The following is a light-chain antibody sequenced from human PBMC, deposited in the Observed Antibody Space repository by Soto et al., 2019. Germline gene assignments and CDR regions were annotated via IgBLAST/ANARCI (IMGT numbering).Light chain of an antibody. CDR1: TSNIGSKT. CDR3: AAWDDSLNGVV. Sequence: QSVLTQPPSASGTPGQRVTISCSGSTSNIGSKTVSWYQQLPGSAPRVLIYNNNQRPSGVPDRFSGSKSGTSASLAISGLQSEDEADYYCAAWDDSLNGVVFGGGTKLTVL. V-gene: IGLV1-44*01. CDR2: NNN. J-gene: IGLJ2*01.